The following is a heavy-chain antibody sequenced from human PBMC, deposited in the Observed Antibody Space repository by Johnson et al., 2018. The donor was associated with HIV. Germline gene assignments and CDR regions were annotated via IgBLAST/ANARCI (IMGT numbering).Heavy chain of an antibody. Sequence: QMQLVESGGGVVQPGRSLRLSCAASGFTFSGYGMHWVSHAPGKGLAWVAFIRYDGSNKYYADSVKGRFTISRDNANNTLYLEMKSLRADDTAVYYCVRDDYAFHIWGQGTMVTVSS. D-gene: IGHD2-21*02. J-gene: IGHJ3*02. CDR2: IRYDGSNK. CDR3: VRDDYAFHI. CDR1: GFTFSGYG. V-gene: IGHV3-33*08.